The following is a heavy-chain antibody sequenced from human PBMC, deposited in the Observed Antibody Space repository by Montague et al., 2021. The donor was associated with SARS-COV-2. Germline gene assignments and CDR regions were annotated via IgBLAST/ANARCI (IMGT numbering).Heavy chain of an antibody. CDR1: GGSISSSDYY. CDR2: LFYSVNT. Sequence: SETLSLTCTVSGGSISSSDYYWGWIRQPPGKGLEWIGSLFYSVNTYYNPSLKSRVTISVDTSKNQFSLKLSSVTAADTAVYYCARTNYDFWRGHQQGGAFEIWGQGTMVTVSS. V-gene: IGHV4-39*01. D-gene: IGHD3-3*01. CDR3: ARTNYDFWRGHQQGGAFEI. J-gene: IGHJ3*02.